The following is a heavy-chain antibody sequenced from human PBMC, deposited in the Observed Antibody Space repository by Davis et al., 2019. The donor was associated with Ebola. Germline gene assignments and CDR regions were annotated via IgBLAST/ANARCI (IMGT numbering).Heavy chain of an antibody. J-gene: IGHJ3*02. V-gene: IGHV3-23*01. D-gene: IGHD3-22*01. CDR2: ISGSGGST. CDR1: GFTFSSYA. Sequence: PGGSLRLSCAASGFTFSSYAMSWVRQAPGKGLEWVSAISGSGGSTYYADSVKGRFTISRDNSKNTLYLQMNSLRAEDTAVYYCAKDRVPITMIVVVIEMDAFDIWGQGTMVTVSS. CDR3: AKDRVPITMIVVVIEMDAFDI.